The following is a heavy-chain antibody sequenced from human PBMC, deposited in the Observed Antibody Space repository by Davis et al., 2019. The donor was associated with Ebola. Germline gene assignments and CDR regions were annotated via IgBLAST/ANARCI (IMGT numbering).Heavy chain of an antibody. CDR2: IKSLTDGGTT. CDR3: TTGQVVGVY. V-gene: IGHV3-15*07. J-gene: IGHJ4*02. Sequence: PGGSLRLSCVVSGFTFTNTGMNWVRQAPGKGLEWVGRIKSLTDGGTTDYAAPVKGRFIVSRDAPRNTLHLQMNSLKTEDTGIYYCTTGQVVGVYWGQGALVTVSS. D-gene: IGHD2-15*01. CDR1: GFTFTNTG.